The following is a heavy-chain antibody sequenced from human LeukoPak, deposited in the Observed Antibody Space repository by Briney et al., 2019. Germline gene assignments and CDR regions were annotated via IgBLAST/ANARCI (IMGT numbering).Heavy chain of an antibody. J-gene: IGHJ3*02. CDR2: IIPIFGTA. V-gene: IGHV1-69*13. Sequence: SVKVSCKASGGTFSSYAISWVRQAPGQGLEWMGGIIPIFGTANYAQKFQGRVTITADESTSTAYMELSSLRSKDAAVYYCARVRTPRSREYSSGWLTMENAFDIWGQGTMVTVSS. CDR1: GGTFSSYA. D-gene: IGHD6-19*01. CDR3: ARVRTPRSREYSSGWLTMENAFDI.